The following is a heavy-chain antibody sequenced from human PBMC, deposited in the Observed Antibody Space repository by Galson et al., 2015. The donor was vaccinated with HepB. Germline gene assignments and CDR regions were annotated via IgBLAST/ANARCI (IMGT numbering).Heavy chain of an antibody. CDR2: IYYSGST. V-gene: IGHV4-59*08. CDR1: GGSISSYY. D-gene: IGHD6-19*01. Sequence: SETLSLTCTVSGGSISSYYWGWIRQPPGKGLEWIGYIYYSGSTNYNPSLKSRVTISVDTSKNQFSLKLSSVTAADTAVYYCARHLLPNASSGWYLPPYFDYWGQGTLVTVSS. CDR3: ARHLLPNASSGWYLPPYFDY. J-gene: IGHJ4*02.